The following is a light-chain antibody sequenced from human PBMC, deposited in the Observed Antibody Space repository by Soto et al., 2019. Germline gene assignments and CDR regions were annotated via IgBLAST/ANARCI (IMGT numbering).Light chain of an antibody. CDR1: QSISSW. CDR3: QQYNSYWT. J-gene: IGKJ1*01. CDR2: DAS. Sequence: DIQMTQSPSTLSASVGDRVTITCRASQSISSWLAWYQQKPGKDPKLLIYDASSLESWVPSRFSGSGSVTEFTLTISSLQPDDFATYYCQQYNSYWTFGQGTKVDIK. V-gene: IGKV1-5*01.